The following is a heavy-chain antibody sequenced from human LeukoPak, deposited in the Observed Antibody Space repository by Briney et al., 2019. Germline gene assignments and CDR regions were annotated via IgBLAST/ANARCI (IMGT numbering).Heavy chain of an antibody. CDR2: INHSGST. CDR3: ARHQARASTVISG. J-gene: IGHJ4*02. D-gene: IGHD4-17*01. Sequence: SETLSLTCAVHGGSFSGYYWSWIRQPPGKGLEWIGEINHSGSTNYNPSLKSRVTISVDTSKNQFSLKLSSVTAADTAVYYCARHQARASTVISGWGQGTLVTVSS. V-gene: IGHV4-34*01. CDR1: GGSFSGYY.